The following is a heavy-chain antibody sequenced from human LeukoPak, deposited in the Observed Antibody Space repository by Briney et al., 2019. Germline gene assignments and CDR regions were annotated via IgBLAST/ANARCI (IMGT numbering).Heavy chain of an antibody. CDR3: ARGGYSYGSSPWFDP. Sequence: SETLSLTCTVSGGSISSGDYYWSWIRQPPGKGLEWIGHIYYSGSTYYNPSLKSRVTISVDTSKNQFSLKLSSVTAADTAVYYCARGGYSYGSSPWFDPWGQGTLVTVSS. V-gene: IGHV4-30-4*08. CDR2: IYYSGST. CDR1: GGSISSGDYY. D-gene: IGHD5-18*01. J-gene: IGHJ5*02.